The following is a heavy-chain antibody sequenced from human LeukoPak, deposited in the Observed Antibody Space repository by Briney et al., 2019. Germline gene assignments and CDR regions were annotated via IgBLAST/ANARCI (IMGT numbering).Heavy chain of an antibody. J-gene: IGHJ4*02. CDR1: GGSISSYY. CDR2: INHGGST. CDR3: ARGRVTTVTSYIDY. Sequence: SETLSLTCTVSGGSISSYYWSWIRQSPGKGLEWIGDINHGGSTNYSPSLKSRVSVASDTFKKQLSLRLTSVTAADTAVYFCARGRVTTVTSYIDYWGQGTLVTVSS. D-gene: IGHD4-17*01. V-gene: IGHV4-34*01.